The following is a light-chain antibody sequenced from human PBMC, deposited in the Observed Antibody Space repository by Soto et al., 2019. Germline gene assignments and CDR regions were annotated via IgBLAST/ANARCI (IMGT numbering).Light chain of an antibody. CDR2: EVN. CDR3: SSYAGSIRLL. Sequence: QSALTQPPSASGSPGQSVTISCTGTSSDVGGYNYVSWYQQHPGKAPKLMIYEVNKRPSGVPDHFSGSKSGNMASLTVSGVRGEDEADYFCSSYAGSIRLLFGGGTKVTVL. J-gene: IGLJ2*01. CDR1: SSDVGGYNY. V-gene: IGLV2-8*01.